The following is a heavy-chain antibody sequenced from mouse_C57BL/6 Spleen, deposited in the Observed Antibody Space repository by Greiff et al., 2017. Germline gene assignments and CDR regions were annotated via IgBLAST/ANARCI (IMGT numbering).Heavy chain of an antibody. D-gene: IGHD2-3*01. Sequence: VKLMESGAELVRPGTSVKVSCKASGYAFTNYLIEWVKQRPGQGLEWIGVINPGSGGTNYNEKFKGKAPLTADQSSSTAYMQLSSLTSEDSAVYFCARVAWDGRFAYWGHGTLVTVSA. CDR1: GYAFTNYL. J-gene: IGHJ3*01. V-gene: IGHV1-54*01. CDR3: ARVAWDGRFAY. CDR2: INPGSGGT.